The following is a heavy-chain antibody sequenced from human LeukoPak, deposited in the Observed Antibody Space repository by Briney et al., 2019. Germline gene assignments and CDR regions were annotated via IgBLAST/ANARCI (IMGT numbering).Heavy chain of an antibody. D-gene: IGHD6-13*01. J-gene: IGHJ4*02. CDR1: GGSISSGDYY. V-gene: IGHV4-30-2*01. Sequence: PSQTLSLTCTVSGGSISSGDYYWSWIRQPPGKGLEWIGYIYHSGSTYYNPSLKSRVTISVDRSKNQFSLKLSSVTAADTAVYYCARASGRMYSSSWYPAPDYWGQGTLVTVSS. CDR3: ARASGRMYSSSWYPAPDY. CDR2: IYHSGST.